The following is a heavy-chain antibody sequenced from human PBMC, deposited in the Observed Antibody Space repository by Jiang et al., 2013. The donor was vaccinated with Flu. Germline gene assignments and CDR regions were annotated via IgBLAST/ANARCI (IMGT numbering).Heavy chain of an antibody. Sequence: GSGLVKPSETLSLTCTVSGGSISSSSYYWGWIRQPPGKGLEWIGSIYYSGSTYYNPSLKSRVTISVDTSKNQFSLKLSSVTAADTAVYYCATTSGRNTMVRRPGPGGRPSNVASWGQGTPGHRLL. J-gene: IGHJ5*02. CDR2: IYYSGST. CDR3: ATTSGRNTMVRRPGPGGRPSNVAS. D-gene: IGHD3-10*01. CDR1: GGSISSSSYY. V-gene: IGHV4-39*01.